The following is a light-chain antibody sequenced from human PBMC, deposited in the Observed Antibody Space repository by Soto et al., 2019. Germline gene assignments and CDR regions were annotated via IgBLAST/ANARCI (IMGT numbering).Light chain of an antibody. Sequence: QTVVTQEPSLTVSPGGTVTLTCASNTGAVTSGHYPNWFQQKPGQAPRTLIYETSNKHSWTPARFSGSLLGGKAAPTLSGVQPEDEAEYYCLLYYGGAHWVFGGGTKLTVL. CDR2: ETS. CDR3: LLYYGGAHWV. CDR1: TGAVTSGHY. J-gene: IGLJ3*02. V-gene: IGLV7-43*01.